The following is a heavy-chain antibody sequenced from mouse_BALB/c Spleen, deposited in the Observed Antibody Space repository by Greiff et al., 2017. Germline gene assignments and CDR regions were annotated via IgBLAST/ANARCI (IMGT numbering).Heavy chain of an antibody. D-gene: IGHD2-1*01. Sequence: VQLQQSGAELVRPGSSVKISCKASGYAFSSYWMNWVKQRPGQGLEWIGQIYPGDGDTNYNGKFKGKATLTADKSSSTAYMQLSSLTSEDSAVYFCARNYYGNFWFAYWGQGTLVTVSA. CDR3: ARNYYGNFWFAY. CDR1: GYAFSSYW. V-gene: IGHV1-80*01. CDR2: IYPGDGDT. J-gene: IGHJ3*01.